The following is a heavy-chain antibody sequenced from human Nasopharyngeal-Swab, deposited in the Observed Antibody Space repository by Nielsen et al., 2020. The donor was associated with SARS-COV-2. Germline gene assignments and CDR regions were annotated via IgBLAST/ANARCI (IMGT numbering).Heavy chain of an antibody. J-gene: IGHJ4*02. CDR2: INHSGST. V-gene: IGHV4-34*01. Sequence: SETLSLTCAVYGGSFSGYYWSWIRQPPGKGLEWIGEINHSGSTNYNPSLKSRVTISVDTSKNQFSLKLSSVTAADTAVYYCARSYSSGWYRTIIDSWGQGTLVTVSS. D-gene: IGHD6-19*01. CDR1: GGSFSGYY. CDR3: ARSYSSGWYRTIIDS.